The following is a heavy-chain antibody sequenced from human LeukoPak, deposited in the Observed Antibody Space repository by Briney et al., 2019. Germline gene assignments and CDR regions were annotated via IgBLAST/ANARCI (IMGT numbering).Heavy chain of an antibody. CDR2: ISGSGGST. Sequence: PGGSLRLSCAASGFTFSSYGMHWVRQAPGKGLEWVSAISGSGGSTYYADSVKGRFTISRDNSKNTLYLQMNSLRAEDTAVYYCARDHPLIAGFDYWGQGTLVTVSS. V-gene: IGHV3-23*01. CDR3: ARDHPLIAGFDY. J-gene: IGHJ4*02. D-gene: IGHD3-22*01. CDR1: GFTFSSYG.